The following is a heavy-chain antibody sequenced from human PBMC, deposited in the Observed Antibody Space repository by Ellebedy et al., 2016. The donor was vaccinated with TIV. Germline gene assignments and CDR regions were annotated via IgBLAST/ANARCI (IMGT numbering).Heavy chain of an antibody. Sequence: GESLKISCAASGFIFDDYWMAWVRQAPGKGLEWAANIREDGGLQWYADSVKGRFTISRDNAKNSMYQKMNGLRAEDTAVYYCARVGRWPQNWSFDYWGRGTLVTVSS. V-gene: IGHV3-7*01. CDR2: IREDGGLQ. CDR1: GFIFDDYW. J-gene: IGHJ4*02. D-gene: IGHD5-24*01. CDR3: ARVGRWPQNWSFDY.